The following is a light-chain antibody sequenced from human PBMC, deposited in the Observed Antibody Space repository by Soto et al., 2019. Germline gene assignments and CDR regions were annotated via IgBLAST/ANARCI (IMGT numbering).Light chain of an antibody. CDR3: QQTYSTLTFT. Sequence: DIQMTQSPSSLSASVGDRVTITCRASQSISSYLNWYQQKPGKAPKLLIYAASSLQSGVPSRFSGSGSGTDFTLTISSLQPEDFAIYYCQQTYSTLTFTFGPGTKVDIK. V-gene: IGKV1-39*01. CDR2: AAS. J-gene: IGKJ3*01. CDR1: QSISSY.